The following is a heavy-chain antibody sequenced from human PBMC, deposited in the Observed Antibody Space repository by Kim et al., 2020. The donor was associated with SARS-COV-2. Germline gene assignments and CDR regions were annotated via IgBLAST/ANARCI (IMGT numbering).Heavy chain of an antibody. CDR2: ISAYNGNT. Sequence: ASVKVSCKASGYTFTSYGISWVRQAPGQGLEWMGWISAYNGNTNYAQKLQGRVTMTTDTSTSTAYMELRSLRSDDTAVYYCASDLKVRGVIITYYGMDVWGQGTTVTVSS. CDR1: GYTFTSYG. J-gene: IGHJ6*02. CDR3: ASDLKVRGVIITYYGMDV. D-gene: IGHD3-10*01. V-gene: IGHV1-18*01.